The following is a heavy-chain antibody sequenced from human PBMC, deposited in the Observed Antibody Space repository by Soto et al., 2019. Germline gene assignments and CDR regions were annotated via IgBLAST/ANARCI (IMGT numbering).Heavy chain of an antibody. CDR3: AREGSYSAYNFAHGIQLWSFDF. D-gene: IGHD5-12*01. CDR2: IFSSGST. V-gene: IGHV4-4*07. J-gene: IGHJ4*02. Sequence: NPSETLSLTCTVSGGSINTFYWSWVRQPAGKGLEWIGRIFSSGSTSFNPSLESRVAMSVDTSKNHFSLNLSSVTAADMAVYYCAREGSYSAYNFAHGIQLWSFDFWGQGALGTVS. CDR1: GGSINTFY.